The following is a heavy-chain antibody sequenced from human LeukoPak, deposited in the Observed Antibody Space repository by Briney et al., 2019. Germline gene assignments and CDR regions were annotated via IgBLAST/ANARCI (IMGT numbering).Heavy chain of an antibody. V-gene: IGHV4-38-2*02. CDR1: GYSISSGYY. D-gene: IGHD6-19*01. CDR2: IYHSGST. J-gene: IGHJ1*01. CDR3: ARGSGWSVNKYFQH. Sequence: SETLSLTCTVSGYSISSGYYWGWIRQPPGKGLEWIGSIYHSGSTYYNPSLKSRVTISVDTSKNQFSLKLSSVTAADTAVYYCARGSGWSVNKYFQHWGQGTLVTVSS.